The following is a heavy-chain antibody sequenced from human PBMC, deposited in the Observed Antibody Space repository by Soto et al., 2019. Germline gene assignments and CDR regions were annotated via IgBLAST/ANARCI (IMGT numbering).Heavy chain of an antibody. CDR2: IIPILGIA. D-gene: IGHD1-1*01. CDR1: GGTFSSYT. CDR3: ARDLYNWNDPSGWFDP. V-gene: IGHV1-69*04. J-gene: IGHJ5*02. Sequence: SVKVSCKASGGTFSSYTISWVRQAPGQGLEWMGRIIPILGIANYAQKFQGRVTITADKSTSTAYMELSSLRSEDTAVYYCARDLYNWNDPSGWFDPWGQGTLVTVSS.